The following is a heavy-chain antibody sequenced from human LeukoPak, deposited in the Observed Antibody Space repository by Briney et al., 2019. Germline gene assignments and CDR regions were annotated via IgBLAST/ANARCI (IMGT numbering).Heavy chain of an antibody. V-gene: IGHV3-21*01. CDR1: GFTFSSYS. CDR2: ISSSSSYI. CDR3: AKTPRYRAARQSHFDY. Sequence: PGGSLRLSCAASGFTFSSYSMNWVRQAPGKGLEWVSSISSSSSYIYYADSVKGRFTISRDNSKKTLYLQMNSLRAEDTAVYYCAKTPRYRAARQSHFDYWGQGTLVTVSS. D-gene: IGHD6-6*01. J-gene: IGHJ4*02.